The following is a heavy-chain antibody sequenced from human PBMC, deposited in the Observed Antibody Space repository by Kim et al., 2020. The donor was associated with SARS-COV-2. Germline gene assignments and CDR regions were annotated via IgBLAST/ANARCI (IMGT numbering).Heavy chain of an antibody. D-gene: IGHD4-17*01. Sequence: GGSLRLSCTASGFTFGDYAMSWFRQAPGKGLEWVGFIRSKAYGGTTEYAASVKARFTISRADNKSIAYLQMNSPKTEDAAVYYCTREISDYGDYGGVDYWGQGTLVTVSS. CDR3: TREISDYGDYGGVDY. J-gene: IGHJ4*02. V-gene: IGHV3-49*03. CDR1: GFTFGDYA. CDR2: IRSKAYGGTT.